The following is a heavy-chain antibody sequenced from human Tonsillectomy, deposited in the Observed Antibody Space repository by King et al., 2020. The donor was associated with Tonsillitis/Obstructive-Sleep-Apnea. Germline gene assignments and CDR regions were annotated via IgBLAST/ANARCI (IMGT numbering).Heavy chain of an antibody. CDR3: TRAESYYCGGDCSLDY. CDR1: GFTFGDYA. J-gene: IGHJ4*02. D-gene: IGHD2-21*02. Sequence: VQLVESGGGLVQPGRSLRLSCTASGFTFGDYAMSWVRQAPGKGLEWVGFIRSKAYGGTTEYAASVKGRFTISRDDSKSIAYLQMNSLKTEDTAVYYCTRAESYYCGGDCSLDYWGQGTLVTVSS. V-gene: IGHV3-49*04. CDR2: IRSKAYGGTT.